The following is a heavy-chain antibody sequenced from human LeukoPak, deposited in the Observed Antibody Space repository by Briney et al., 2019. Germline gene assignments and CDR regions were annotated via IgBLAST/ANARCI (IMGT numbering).Heavy chain of an antibody. CDR3: ARVLHKRNYDSSDYYAS. D-gene: IGHD3-22*01. Sequence: QSGGSLRLSCAASGFTFSSYAMSWVRQAPGKGLEWVSYISSSSSTIYYADSVKGRFTISRDNAKNSLYLQLNSLRAEDTAVYYCARVLHKRNYDSSDYYASWGQGTLVTVSS. CDR2: ISSSSSTI. CDR1: GFTFSSYA. J-gene: IGHJ5*02. V-gene: IGHV3-48*01.